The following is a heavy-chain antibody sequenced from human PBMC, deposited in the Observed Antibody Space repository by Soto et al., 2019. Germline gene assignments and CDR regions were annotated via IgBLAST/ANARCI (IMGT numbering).Heavy chain of an antibody. CDR2: ISYDGSNK. Sequence: GGSLRLSCAASGFTFSSYAMHWVRQAPGKGLEWVAVISYDGSNKYYADSVKGRFTISRDNSKNMLYLQMNSLRAEATAVYYCESPGDCTYGGCHYYFDYWGQGTLVTVSS. V-gene: IGHV3-30-3*01. D-gene: IGHD2-8*01. J-gene: IGHJ4*02. CDR1: GFTFSSYA. CDR3: ESPGDCTYGGCHYYFDY.